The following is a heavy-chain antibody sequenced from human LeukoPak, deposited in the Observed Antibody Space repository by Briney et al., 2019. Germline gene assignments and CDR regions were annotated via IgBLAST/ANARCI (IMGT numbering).Heavy chain of an antibody. CDR2: INPTSGGT. D-gene: IGHD1/OR15-1a*01. J-gene: IGHJ3*01. V-gene: IGHV1-2*02. Sequence: ASVTVSCTSAGYTFTDYLIHWVRQAPGQGHEWVGWINPTSGGTDCAPKFKDRVRMTRDTSNSTSDMEMGRLTSDDTAVYYCAREFRTTTWSYDAFDLWGQGTMVTVSS. CDR3: AREFRTTTWSYDAFDL. CDR1: GYTFTDYL.